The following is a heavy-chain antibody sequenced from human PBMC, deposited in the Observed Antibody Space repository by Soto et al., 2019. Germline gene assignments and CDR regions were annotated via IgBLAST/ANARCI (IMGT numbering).Heavy chain of an antibody. V-gene: IGHV3-74*01. CDR3: ARENWYSLDV. Sequence: EVQLVESGGGLVQPGGSLRLSCAASGFTFRSYFMAWVRQTPGKGLVLVSQITGDGSTTNYADSVRGRFTISRDNAKNTLHLQMNSLSDEDTAIYYCARENWYSLDVWGQGTTVTVSS. D-gene: IGHD1-26*01. CDR2: ITGDGSTT. J-gene: IGHJ6*02. CDR1: GFTFRSYF.